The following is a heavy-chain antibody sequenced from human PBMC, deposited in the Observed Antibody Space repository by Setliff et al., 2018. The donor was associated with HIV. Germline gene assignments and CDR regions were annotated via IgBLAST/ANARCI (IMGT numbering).Heavy chain of an antibody. Sequence: PSETLSLTCAVSGYSISSNFLWGWVRQPPGQGLEWIGSIHHAGSTYYNPSLKSRVRISLDTSKNQFSLKLSSVTAADTAVYYCARHDCGGNCDINWFDPWGQGTLVTVPS. V-gene: IGHV4-38-2*01. CDR2: IHHAGST. CDR3: ARHDCGGNCDINWFDP. J-gene: IGHJ5*02. D-gene: IGHD2-21*02. CDR1: GYSISSNFL.